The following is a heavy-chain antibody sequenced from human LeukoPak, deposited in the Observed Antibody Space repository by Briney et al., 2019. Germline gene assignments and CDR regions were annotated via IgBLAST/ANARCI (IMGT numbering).Heavy chain of an antibody. D-gene: IGHD1-14*01. V-gene: IGHV3-7*05. CDR3: AEEDSEGGPNWFDP. Sequence: GGSLRLSCAASGFTFSSNCMSWVRQAPGKGLEWVANIKQDGSDKYYVDSVKGRFTISRDNAKNSLYLQMNSLRAEDTAVYYCAEEDSEGGPNWFDPWGQGTLVTVSS. CDR1: GFTFSSNC. CDR2: IKQDGSDK. J-gene: IGHJ5*02.